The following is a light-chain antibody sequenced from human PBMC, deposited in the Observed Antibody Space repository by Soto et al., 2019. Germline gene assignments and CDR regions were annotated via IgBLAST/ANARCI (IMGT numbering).Light chain of an antibody. V-gene: IGLV2-14*01. J-gene: IGLJ3*02. CDR3: SSDVSGYSLGV. Sequence: QSVLTQPASVSGSPGQSITISCSGASSDIDTSRYVSWYQQHPGKAPKLLIYEVSTRPSGVSSRFSGSKSGNTASLTISGLQPEDEADYYCSSDVSGYSLGVFGGGTNLTVL. CDR2: EVS. CDR1: SSDIDTSRY.